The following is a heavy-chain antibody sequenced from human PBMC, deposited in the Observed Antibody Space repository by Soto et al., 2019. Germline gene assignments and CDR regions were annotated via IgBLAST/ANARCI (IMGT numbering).Heavy chain of an antibody. CDR1: GYTFTGYY. J-gene: IGHJ6*02. CDR3: ARDLAVVVAATPPRGMDV. CDR2: INPNSGGT. V-gene: IGHV1-2*02. Sequence: EASVKVSCKASGYTFTGYYMHWVRQAPGQGLEWMGWINPNSGGTNYAQKFQGRVTMTRDTSISTAYMELSRLRSDDTAVYYCARDLAVVVAATPPRGMDVWGQGTTVTVSS. D-gene: IGHD2-15*01.